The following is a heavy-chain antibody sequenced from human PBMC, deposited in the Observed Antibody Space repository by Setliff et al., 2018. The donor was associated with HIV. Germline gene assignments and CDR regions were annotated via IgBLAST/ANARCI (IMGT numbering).Heavy chain of an antibody. V-gene: IGHV4-38-2*02. CDR2: TSHSGST. Sequence: PSETLSLTCTVSGFSISSGYYWGWIRQPPGKGLEWIASTSHSGSTGYNPSLRSRVTISLDTSKNQVSLNMRSVTATDTGVYYCVTTDYSGYDSVWFDPWGQGTPVTVSS. CDR3: VTTDYSGYDSVWFDP. J-gene: IGHJ5*01. D-gene: IGHD5-12*01. CDR1: GFSISSGYY.